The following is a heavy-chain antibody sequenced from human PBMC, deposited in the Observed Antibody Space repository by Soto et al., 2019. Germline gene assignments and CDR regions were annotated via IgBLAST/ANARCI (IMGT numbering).Heavy chain of an antibody. V-gene: IGHV3-30-3*01. CDR1: GFTFSSYA. Sequence: QVQLVESGGGGVQPGRSLRLSCAASGFTFSSYAMHWVRQAPGKGLEWVAVISYDGSNKYYADSVKGRFTISRDNSKNTLYLQMNSLRAEDTAVYYCARDQTPYGDYPFDYWGQGTLVTVSS. J-gene: IGHJ4*02. D-gene: IGHD4-17*01. CDR3: ARDQTPYGDYPFDY. CDR2: ISYDGSNK.